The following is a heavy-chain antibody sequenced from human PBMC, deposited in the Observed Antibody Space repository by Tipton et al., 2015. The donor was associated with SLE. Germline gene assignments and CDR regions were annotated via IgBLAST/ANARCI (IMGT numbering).Heavy chain of an antibody. J-gene: IGHJ3*02. V-gene: IGHV3-9*03. D-gene: IGHD3-16*01. Sequence: QLVQSGGGLVQPGRSLRLFCAASGFTFDNYAMHWVRQAPGKGLEWVSGISWNSGTIDYADSVKGRFTISRDNAKNSLYLQMNSLRAEDMALYYCARGPQLGTWDAFDIWGQGTMVTVSS. CDR3: ARGPQLGTWDAFDI. CDR1: GFTFDNYA. CDR2: ISWNSGTI.